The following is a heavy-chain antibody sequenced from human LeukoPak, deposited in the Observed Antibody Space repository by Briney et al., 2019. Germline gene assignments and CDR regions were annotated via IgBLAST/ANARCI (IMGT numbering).Heavy chain of an antibody. D-gene: IGHD2-2*01. CDR2: INPNSGGT. CDR1: GSTFTGYY. CDR3: GEDSVVVVPVAVPEYFKH. Sequence: GASVKVSCKASGSTFTGYYMHWVRQAPGQGLEWMGWINPNSGGTNYAQKFQGRVTMTRDTSISTAYMELSRLRSDDTAVYYLGEDSVVVVPVAVPEYFKHWGQGTLVTVSS. V-gene: IGHV1-2*02. J-gene: IGHJ1*01.